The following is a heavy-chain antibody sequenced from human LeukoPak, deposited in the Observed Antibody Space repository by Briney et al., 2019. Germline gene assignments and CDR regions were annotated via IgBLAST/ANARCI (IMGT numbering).Heavy chain of an antibody. J-gene: IGHJ4*02. CDR3: ARSYYGSGSYLYFDY. Sequence: SETLSLTCTVSGGSISSYYWSWIRQPAGKGLEWIGRIYTSGGTNYNTSLKSRVTMSVDTSKNQFSLKLSSVTAADTAVYYCARSYYGSGSYLYFDYWGQGTLVTVSS. CDR1: GGSISSYY. D-gene: IGHD3-10*01. CDR2: IYTSGGT. V-gene: IGHV4-4*07.